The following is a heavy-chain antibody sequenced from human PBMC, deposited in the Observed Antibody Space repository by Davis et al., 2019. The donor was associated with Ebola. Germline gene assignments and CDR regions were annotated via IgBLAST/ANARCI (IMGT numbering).Heavy chain of an antibody. Sequence: GGSLRLSCAASGFTFSRFGMHWVRQTPGKGLEWVAFIRDDGNDRFYADSVKGRFTISRDNSKNTLYLQMNGLRVDDTAIYYCAKDTSNIWFDIWGQGTMVTVSS. V-gene: IGHV3-30*02. D-gene: IGHD1-26*01. J-gene: IGHJ3*02. CDR3: AKDTSNIWFDI. CDR1: GFTFSRFG. CDR2: IRDDGNDR.